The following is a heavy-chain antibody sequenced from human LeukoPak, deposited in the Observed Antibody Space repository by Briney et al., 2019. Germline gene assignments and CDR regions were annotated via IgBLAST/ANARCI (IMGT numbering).Heavy chain of an antibody. CDR2: INPNSGGT. V-gene: IGHV1-2*02. J-gene: IGHJ5*02. CDR1: GYTFTGYY. CDR3: AKGHCSSTSCYTADGNWFDP. D-gene: IGHD2-2*02. Sequence: ASVKVSCKASGYTFTGYYMHWVRQALGQGLEWMGWINPNSGGTNYAQKFQGRVTMTGDTSISTAYMELSRLRSDDTAVYYCAKGHCSSTSCYTADGNWFDPWGQGTLVTVSS.